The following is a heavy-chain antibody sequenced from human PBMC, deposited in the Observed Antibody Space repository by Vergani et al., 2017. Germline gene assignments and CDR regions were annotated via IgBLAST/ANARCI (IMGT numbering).Heavy chain of an antibody. Sequence: QVQLVQSGAEVKKPGASVKVSCKASGYTFTGYYMHWVRQAPGQGLEWMGWINPNSGGTNYAQKFQGRVTMTRVTSISTAYMELSRLRSDDTAVYYCARAPYYYDSSGCYDYWGQGTLVTVSS. CDR2: INPNSGGT. V-gene: IGHV1-2*02. CDR1: GYTFTGYY. J-gene: IGHJ4*02. CDR3: ARAPYYYDSSGCYDY. D-gene: IGHD3-22*01.